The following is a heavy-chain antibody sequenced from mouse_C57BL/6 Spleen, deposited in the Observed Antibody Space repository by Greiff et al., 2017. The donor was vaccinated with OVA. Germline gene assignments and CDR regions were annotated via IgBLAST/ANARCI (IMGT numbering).Heavy chain of an antibody. Sequence: EVKLVESGGGLVKPGGSLKLSCAASGFTFSSYTMSWVRQTPEKRLEWVATISGGGGNTYYPDSVKGRFTISRDNATNTLYLQMSSLRSEDTALYYCARQGIYCGYEAWFAYWGQRTLVTVAA. CDR3: ARQGIYCGYEAWFAY. CDR2: ISGGGGNT. CDR1: GFTFSSYT. V-gene: IGHV5-9*01. J-gene: IGHJ3*01. D-gene: IGHD2-2*01.